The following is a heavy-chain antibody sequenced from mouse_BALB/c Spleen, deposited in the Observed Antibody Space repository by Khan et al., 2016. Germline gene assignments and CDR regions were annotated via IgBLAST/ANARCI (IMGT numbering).Heavy chain of an antibody. CDR3: ARGRPTMVTAVAY. D-gene: IGHD2-9*01. CDR2: IYPANGNT. J-gene: IGHJ3*01. V-gene: IGHV14-3*02. CDR1: GFNIKDTY. Sequence: EVQLQESGAELVKPGASVRLSCTASGFNIKDTYMHWVRQRPEQGLEWIGRIYPANGNTKYDPKFQGNATITTDTSSNTAYLLPSSLTSENTAFYYCARGRPTMVTAVAYWGHGTLVTVSA.